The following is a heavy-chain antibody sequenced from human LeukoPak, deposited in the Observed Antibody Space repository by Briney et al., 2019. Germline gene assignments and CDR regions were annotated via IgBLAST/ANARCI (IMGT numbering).Heavy chain of an antibody. J-gene: IGHJ4*02. CDR3: ARRAVAGCRCFDY. D-gene: IGHD6-19*01. CDR2: INPSGGSR. CDR1: GYTFNNHY. Sequence: ASVKVSCKASGYTFNNHYIYWVRQAPGQGLEWMGMINPSGGSRSYAQKFQGRVTMTRDTSKNQFSLKLSSVTAADTAVYYCARRAVAGCRCFDYWGQGTLVTVSS. V-gene: IGHV1-46*02.